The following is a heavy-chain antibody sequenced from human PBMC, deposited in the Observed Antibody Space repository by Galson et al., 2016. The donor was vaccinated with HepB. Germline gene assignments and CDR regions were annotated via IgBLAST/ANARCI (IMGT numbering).Heavy chain of an antibody. Sequence: VKVSCKVAGHTLSELSMHWVRQAPGKGLEWMGGFIPENVETIYAQNLQGRITMTEDTSTNTAYMELNSLRSEDTAVYYCATEDPVGATAFEFWGQGTLVTVSS. J-gene: IGHJ4*02. V-gene: IGHV1-24*01. D-gene: IGHD1-26*01. CDR3: ATEDPVGATAFEF. CDR1: GHTLSELS. CDR2: FIPENVET.